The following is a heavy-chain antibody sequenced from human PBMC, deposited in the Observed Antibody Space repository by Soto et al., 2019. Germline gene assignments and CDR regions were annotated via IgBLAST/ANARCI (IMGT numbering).Heavy chain of an antibody. CDR2: ISTSNGNT. CDR3: GREYCSSTRCFQPDY. Sequence: QVPLVQSGAEVKMPGASVKVSCKASGYSFTSFGISWVRQAPGQGLEWMGWISTSNGNTKYEQKFQGRVTMTTDTSTSTANMELRSLRSDDTAVYYCGREYCSSTRCFQPDYWGQGTLVTVSS. J-gene: IGHJ4*02. CDR1: GYSFTSFG. D-gene: IGHD2-2*01. V-gene: IGHV1-18*04.